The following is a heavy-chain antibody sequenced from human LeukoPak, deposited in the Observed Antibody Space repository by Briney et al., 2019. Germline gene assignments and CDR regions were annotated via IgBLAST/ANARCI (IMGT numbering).Heavy chain of an antibody. Sequence: ASVKVSCKASGYTFTSYGISWVRQAPGQGLEWMGWISAYNGNTNYAQKLQGRVTMTTDTSTSTAYMELSRLRSDDMAVYYCARVGLSGTDAFDIWGQGTVVTVSS. J-gene: IGHJ3*02. CDR3: ARVGLSGTDAFDI. CDR2: ISAYNGNT. D-gene: IGHD1-1*01. CDR1: GYTFTSYG. V-gene: IGHV1-18*03.